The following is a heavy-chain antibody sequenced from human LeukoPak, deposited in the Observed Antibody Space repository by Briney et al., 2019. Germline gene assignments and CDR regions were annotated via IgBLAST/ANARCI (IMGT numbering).Heavy chain of an antibody. J-gene: IGHJ6*02. CDR2: INHNGNVN. Sequence: QAGGSLRLSCAASGFTFSSYWMNWARQAPGKGLEWMASINHNGNVNYYADSVKGRFTISRDNAKNSLYLQMSNLRAEDTAVYFCARGGGLDVWGQGATVTVSS. CDR1: GFTFSSYW. V-gene: IGHV3-7*03. CDR3: ARGGGLDV. D-gene: IGHD3-16*01.